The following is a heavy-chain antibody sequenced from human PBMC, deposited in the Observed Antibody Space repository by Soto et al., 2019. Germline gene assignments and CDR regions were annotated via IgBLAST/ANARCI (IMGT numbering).Heavy chain of an antibody. CDR2: ISGSGGST. CDR3: AKETYYDVWSGYCVMCVALYY. CDR1: GFTFSSYA. Sequence: EVQLLESGGGLVQPGGSLRLSCAASGFTFSSYAMSWVRQAPGKGLEWVSAISGSGGSTYYADSVKGRFTISRDNTKNTLYLQMNSLRAEETAVYYCAKETYYDVWSGYCVMCVALYYWGQGTLVTVSS. D-gene: IGHD3-3*01. J-gene: IGHJ4*02. V-gene: IGHV3-23*01.